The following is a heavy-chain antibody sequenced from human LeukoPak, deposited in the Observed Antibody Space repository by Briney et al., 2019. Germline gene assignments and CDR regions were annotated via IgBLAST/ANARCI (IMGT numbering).Heavy chain of an antibody. CDR2: IYYSGST. Sequence: SETLSPTCTVSGGSISSSTYYWGWIRQPPGKGLEWIGSIYYSGSTYYNPSLKSRVTMSVDTSKNQFSLKLSSVTAADTAVYYCARLNVDTAMVYDAFDIWGQGTMVTVSS. CDR1: GGSISSSTYY. J-gene: IGHJ3*02. CDR3: ARLNVDTAMVYDAFDI. D-gene: IGHD5-18*01. V-gene: IGHV4-39*01.